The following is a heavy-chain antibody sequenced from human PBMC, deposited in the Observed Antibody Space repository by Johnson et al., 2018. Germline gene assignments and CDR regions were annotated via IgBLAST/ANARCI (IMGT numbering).Heavy chain of an antibody. V-gene: IGHV3-21*01. J-gene: IGHJ6*02. CDR1: GFTFSSYS. Sequence: VQLVQSGGGLVKPGGSLRLSCTASGFTFSSYSMNWVRQAPGKGLEWVSSMSSSGSHIYYVDSVKGRFTFPRDNAKNSLYLQMNSLGVGDTAVYFGARRIVPPTNYCVGDLGQWTPVIASS. CDR3: ARRIVPPTNYCVGD. CDR2: MSSSGSHI. D-gene: IGHD1-26*01.